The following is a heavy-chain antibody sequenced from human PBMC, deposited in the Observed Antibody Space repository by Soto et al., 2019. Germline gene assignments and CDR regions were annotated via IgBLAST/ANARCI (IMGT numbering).Heavy chain of an antibody. J-gene: IGHJ4*02. CDR2: IYYSGST. D-gene: IGHD1-1*01. CDR1: GGSISSSSYY. Sequence: SETLSLTCTVSGGSISSSSYYWGWIRQPPGKGLEWIGTIYYSGSTYYNPSLKSRVTISADTSKNQFSLKLSSVIAADTAVYYCARVQMSTIPYFDYWGQGTLVTVSS. CDR3: ARVQMSTIPYFDY. V-gene: IGHV4-39*07.